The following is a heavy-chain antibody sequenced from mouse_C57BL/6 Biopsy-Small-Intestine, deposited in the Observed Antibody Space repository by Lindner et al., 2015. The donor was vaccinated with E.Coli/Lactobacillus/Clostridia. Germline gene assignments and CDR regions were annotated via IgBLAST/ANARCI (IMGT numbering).Heavy chain of an antibody. D-gene: IGHD4-1*02. Sequence: SVKVSCKASGYTLTNYGITWVRQAPGQGLEWMGWISSDNGNTKYAQKFQDRVTMTTDTSTSTTYMELRGLRSDDTAVYYCARESKETNWNSVFWFDPWGQGTLVTVSS. CDR2: ISSDNGNT. V-gene: IGHV1-84*02. CDR1: GYTLTNYG. J-gene: IGHJ4*01. CDR3: ARESKETNWNSVFWFDP.